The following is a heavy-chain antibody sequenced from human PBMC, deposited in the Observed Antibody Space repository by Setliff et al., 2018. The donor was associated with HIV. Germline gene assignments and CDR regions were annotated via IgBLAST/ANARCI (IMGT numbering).Heavy chain of an antibody. D-gene: IGHD6-13*01. Sequence: SETLSLTCAVSGYSISSGYYWGWIRQPPGKGLEWVGSIHHSGTTYYNPSLKSRVTISVDTSKNQFSLKLSSVTAADTAVYYCARESPRSSWFYFDFWGQGTLVTVSS. CDR1: GYSISSGYY. V-gene: IGHV4-38-2*02. J-gene: IGHJ4*02. CDR2: IHHSGTT. CDR3: ARESPRSSWFYFDF.